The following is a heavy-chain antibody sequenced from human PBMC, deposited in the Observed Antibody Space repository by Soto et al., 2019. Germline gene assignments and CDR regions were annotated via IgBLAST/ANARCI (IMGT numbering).Heavy chain of an antibody. CDR3: AAEGCSGGSCYSSFPY. D-gene: IGHD2-15*01. J-gene: IGHJ4*02. CDR1: GFTFTSSA. V-gene: IGHV1-58*02. Sequence: VKVSCKASGFTFTSSAMQWVRQARGQRLEWIGWIVVGSGNTNYAQKFQERVTITRDMSTSTAYMELSSLRSEDTAVYYCAAEGCSGGSCYSSFPYWGQGTLVTVSS. CDR2: IVVGSGNT.